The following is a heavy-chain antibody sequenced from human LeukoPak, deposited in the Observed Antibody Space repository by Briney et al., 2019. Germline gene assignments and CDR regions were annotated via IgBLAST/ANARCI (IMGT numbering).Heavy chain of an antibody. J-gene: IGHJ1*01. D-gene: IGHD3-9*01. V-gene: IGHV1-18*01. CDR1: GYTFTSYG. CDR3: ARGDYDILTGYYSFQH. CDR2: ISAYNGNT. Sequence: ASVKVSCNASGYTFTSYGISWVRQAPGQGLEWMGWISAYNGNTNYAQKLQGRVTMTTDTSTSTAYMELRSLRSDDTAVYYCARGDYDILTGYYSFQHWGQGTLVTVSS.